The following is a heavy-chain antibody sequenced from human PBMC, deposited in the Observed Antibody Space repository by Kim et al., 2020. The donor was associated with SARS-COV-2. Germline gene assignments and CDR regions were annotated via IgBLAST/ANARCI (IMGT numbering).Heavy chain of an antibody. D-gene: IGHD6-13*01. V-gene: IGHV5-51*01. Sequence: RYSPSFQGQVTISADKSLSTAYLQWSSLKASDTAMYYCARRYSSSWLFDYWGQGTLVTVSS. CDR3: ARRYSSSWLFDY. J-gene: IGHJ4*02.